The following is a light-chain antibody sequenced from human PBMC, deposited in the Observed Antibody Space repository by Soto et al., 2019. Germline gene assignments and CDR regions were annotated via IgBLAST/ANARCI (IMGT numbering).Light chain of an antibody. CDR2: ANT. CDR1: SSNIGANYD. Sequence: QSVLTQPPSVSGTPGQSVTISCTGSSSNIGANYDVHWYQQRPGSAPKLLILANTNRPSGVPDRFSGSKSVTSASLAITGLQAEDEGDYYCQSYDNSLSALHVFGTGTKVTVL. CDR3: QSYDNSLSALHV. J-gene: IGLJ1*01. V-gene: IGLV1-40*01.